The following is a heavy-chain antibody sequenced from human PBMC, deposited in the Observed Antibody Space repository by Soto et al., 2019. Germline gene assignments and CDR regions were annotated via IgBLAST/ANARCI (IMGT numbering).Heavy chain of an antibody. CDR3: ARTAAAGIKVPRLDY. J-gene: IGHJ4*02. D-gene: IGHD6-13*01. Sequence: QVQLVESGGGAVQPGRSLRLACAASGFIFNSDSMYWVRQAPGKGLEWVAVISHDGNKMYYADSVKGRFTISRDNSKNTVYLQMNTLRREDTALYHCARTAAAGIKVPRLDYWGQGTRVTVSS. CDR2: ISHDGNKM. V-gene: IGHV3-30*04. CDR1: GFIFNSDS.